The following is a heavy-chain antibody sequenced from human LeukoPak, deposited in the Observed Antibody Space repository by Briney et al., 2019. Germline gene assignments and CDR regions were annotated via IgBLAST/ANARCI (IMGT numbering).Heavy chain of an antibody. V-gene: IGHV3-30*18. Sequence: PGRSLRLSCAASGFTFSTYGMYWVRQAPGKGLEWVAVISYDGSNKYYADSVKGRFTISRDNSKNTLYLQMNSLRAEDTAVYYCAKDRLWFGELLPTAFDYWGQGTLVTVSS. D-gene: IGHD3-10*01. CDR3: AKDRLWFGELLPTAFDY. J-gene: IGHJ4*02. CDR2: ISYDGSNK. CDR1: GFTFSTYG.